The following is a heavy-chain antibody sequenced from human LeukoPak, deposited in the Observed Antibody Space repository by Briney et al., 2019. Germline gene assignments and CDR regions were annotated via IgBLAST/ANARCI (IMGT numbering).Heavy chain of an antibody. J-gene: IGHJ3*02. Sequence: GGSLRLACAASAFTLSNYAMHWVRQAPGKGLVWVSRVNSDGSSTIYADSVRGRFTVSRDNAKNTVYLQMNSLRAEDTAVYFCTSLVHYYDGGGMAFDIWGQGTMVTVSS. CDR2: VNSDGSST. D-gene: IGHD3-22*01. V-gene: IGHV3-74*01. CDR3: TSLVHYYDGGGMAFDI. CDR1: AFTLSNYA.